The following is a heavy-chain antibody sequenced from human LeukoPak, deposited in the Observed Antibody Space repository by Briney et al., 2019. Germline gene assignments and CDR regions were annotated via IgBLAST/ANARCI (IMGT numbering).Heavy chain of an antibody. Sequence: PSETLSLTCNVSGASVSSGSYYWSWIRQPPGKGLEWIGYIYYSGSTNYNPSLKSRVTISVDTSKNQFSLKLSSVTAADTAVYYCARESVIVGATTIDYWGQGTLVTVSS. CDR3: ARESVIVGATTIDY. J-gene: IGHJ4*02. V-gene: IGHV4-61*01. CDR1: GASVSSGSYY. CDR2: IYYSGST. D-gene: IGHD1-26*01.